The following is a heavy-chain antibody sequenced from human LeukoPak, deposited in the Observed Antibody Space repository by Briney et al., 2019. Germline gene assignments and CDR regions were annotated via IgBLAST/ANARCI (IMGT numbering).Heavy chain of an antibody. Sequence: SETLSLTCTVSGGSISSYCWSWIRQPPGKGLEWIGYIYYSGSTNYNPSLKSRVTISVDTSKNQFSLKLSSVTAADTAVYYCARGGITIFGVVIEDAFDIWGQGTMVTVSS. V-gene: IGHV4-59*01. J-gene: IGHJ3*02. CDR2: IYYSGST. CDR1: GGSISSYC. CDR3: ARGGITIFGVVIEDAFDI. D-gene: IGHD3-3*01.